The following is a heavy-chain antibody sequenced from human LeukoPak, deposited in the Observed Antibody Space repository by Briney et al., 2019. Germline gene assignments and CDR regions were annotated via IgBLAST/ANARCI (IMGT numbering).Heavy chain of an antibody. J-gene: IGHJ5*02. Sequence: ASVKVSCKASGYSFTDKYMHWVRQAPGQGLGWMGRINPNSGGTNYAQKFQGRVTMTTDTSMSTAYMELSRLTSDDTAVYYCARAGGRSWFDPWGQGTLVTVSS. V-gene: IGHV1-2*06. D-gene: IGHD2-15*01. CDR3: ARAGGRSWFDP. CDR2: INPNSGGT. CDR1: GYSFTDKY.